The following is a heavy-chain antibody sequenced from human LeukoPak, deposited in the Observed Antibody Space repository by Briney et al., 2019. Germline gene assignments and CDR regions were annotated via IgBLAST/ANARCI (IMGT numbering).Heavy chain of an antibody. CDR2: ITPIVDIA. J-gene: IGHJ6*02. Sequence: ASVKVSCKASGGSFSNYAFSWVRQAPGQGLEWMGRITPIVDIATYIQKFQGRVTITANKFTSTAHMELSSLTSEDTAVYYCASGLGFCSGSDCTNLVKDYYYGMNVWGQGTTVTVSS. CDR3: ASGLGFCSGSDCTNLVKDYYYGMNV. V-gene: IGHV1-69*04. CDR1: GGSFSNYA. D-gene: IGHD2-15*01.